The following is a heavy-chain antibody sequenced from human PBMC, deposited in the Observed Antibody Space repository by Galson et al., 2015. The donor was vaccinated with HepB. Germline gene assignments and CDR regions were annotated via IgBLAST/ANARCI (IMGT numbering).Heavy chain of an antibody. D-gene: IGHD6-19*01. CDR2: ISSSGSTI. J-gene: IGHJ5*02. CDR3: ARSPSEWLVRHWFDP. V-gene: IGHV3-48*03. CDR1: GFTFSSYE. Sequence: SLRLSCAASGFTFSSYEMNWVRQAPGKGLEWVSYISSSGSTIYYADSVKGRFTISRDNAKNSLYLQMNSLRAEDTAVYYCARSPSEWLVRHWFDPWGQGTLVTVSS.